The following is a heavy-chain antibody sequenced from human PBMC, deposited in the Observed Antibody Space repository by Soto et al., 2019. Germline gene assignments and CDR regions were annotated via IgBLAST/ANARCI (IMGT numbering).Heavy chain of an antibody. CDR1: GFTFSSYA. CDR2: ISYDGSNK. Sequence: QVQLVESGGGVVQPGRSLRLSCAASGFTFSSYAMHWVRQAPGKGLEWVAVISYDGSNKYYADSVKGRFTISRDNSKNTLXPQXNXPRAEDTAVYYCARAAFYDFWSGYRTLDYYYYGMDVWGQGTTVTVSS. J-gene: IGHJ6*02. D-gene: IGHD3-3*01. V-gene: IGHV3-30-3*01. CDR3: ARAAFYDFWSGYRTLDYYYYGMDV.